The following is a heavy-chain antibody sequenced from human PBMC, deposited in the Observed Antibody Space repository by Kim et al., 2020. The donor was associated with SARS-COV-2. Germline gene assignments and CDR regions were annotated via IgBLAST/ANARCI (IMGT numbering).Heavy chain of an antibody. Sequence: AQKFQGRVTITADESTSTAYMELSSLRSEDTAVYYCARGGIVGATDAFDIWGQGTMVTVSS. CDR3: ARGGIVGATDAFDI. V-gene: IGHV1-69*01. D-gene: IGHD1-26*01. J-gene: IGHJ3*02.